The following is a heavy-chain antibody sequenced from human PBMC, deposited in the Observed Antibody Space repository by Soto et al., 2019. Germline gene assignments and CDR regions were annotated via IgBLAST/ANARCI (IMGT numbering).Heavy chain of an antibody. D-gene: IGHD3-10*01. Sequence: PSETLSLTCPVSGGSISSYYWSWIRQPPGKGLEWIGYIYYSGSTNYNPSLKSRVTISVDTSKNQFSLKLSSVTAADTAVYYCARGRELGEFPDPYYFDYWGQGTLVTVSS. V-gene: IGHV4-59*08. CDR1: GGSISSYY. J-gene: IGHJ4*02. CDR2: IYYSGST. CDR3: ARGRELGEFPDPYYFDY.